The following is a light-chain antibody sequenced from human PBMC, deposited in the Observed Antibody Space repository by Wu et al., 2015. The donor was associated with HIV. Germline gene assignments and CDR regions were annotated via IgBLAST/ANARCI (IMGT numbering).Light chain of an antibody. J-gene: IGKJ1*01. V-gene: IGKV3-20*01. Sequence: EIVLTQSPGTLSLSPGETATFSRRASQTVSSRNLAWYQQTPGQPPRLLIYGASSRATGIPDRFSGSGSGADFTLTINRLEPEDFAVYYCQHYGSSQWTFGQGAKVEIK. CDR3: QHYGSSQWT. CDR2: GAS. CDR1: QTVSSRN.